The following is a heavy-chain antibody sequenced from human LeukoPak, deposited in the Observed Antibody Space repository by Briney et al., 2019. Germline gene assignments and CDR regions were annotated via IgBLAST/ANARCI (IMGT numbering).Heavy chain of an antibody. D-gene: IGHD3-3*01. CDR3: AGNYDFWSGRFDY. CDR2: ISSSSSCI. Sequence: GGSLRLSCAASGLTFSSYSMNWVRQAPGKGLEWVSSISSSSSCIYYADSVKGRFTISRDNAKNSLYLQMNSLRAEDTAVYYCAGNYDFWSGRFDYWGQGTLVTVSS. J-gene: IGHJ4*02. V-gene: IGHV3-21*01. CDR1: GLTFSSYS.